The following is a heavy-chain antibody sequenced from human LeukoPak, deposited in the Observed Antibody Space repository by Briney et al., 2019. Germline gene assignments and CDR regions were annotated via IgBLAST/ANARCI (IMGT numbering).Heavy chain of an antibody. J-gene: IGHJ4*02. Sequence: GGSLRLSCAASGLTFSSYAMSWVRQAPGRGLEWVSAISGSGGTTYYADSVKGRFIISRDNSKNTLYVQMNSLRAEDTAVYYCASIQKIDYWGQGTLVTVSS. CDR3: ASIQKIDY. CDR2: ISGSGGTT. CDR1: GLTFSSYA. V-gene: IGHV3-23*01.